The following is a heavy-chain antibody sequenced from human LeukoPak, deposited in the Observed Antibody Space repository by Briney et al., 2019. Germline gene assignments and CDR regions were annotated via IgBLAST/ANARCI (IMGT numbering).Heavy chain of an antibody. CDR1: GYTFTSYD. D-gene: IGHD3-9*01. J-gene: IGHJ4*02. CDR3: ARGGDILTGYYAPFDY. V-gene: IGHV1-8*01. Sequence: SVKVSCKASGYTFTSYDINWVGQATGQGLEWMGWMHPNSGKTGYAQKFQGRVTMTRNTSISTAYMELSSLRSEDTAVYYCARGGDILTGYYAPFDYWGQGTLVTVSS. CDR2: MHPNSGKT.